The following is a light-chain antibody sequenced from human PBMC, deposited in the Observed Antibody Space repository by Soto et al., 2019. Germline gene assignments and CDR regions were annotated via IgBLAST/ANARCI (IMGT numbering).Light chain of an antibody. CDR2: DAS. J-gene: IGKJ5*01. CDR3: QQADSLPIT. V-gene: IGKV1-33*01. Sequence: DIQMTQSPSSLSASVGDRVTITCRASQDISNYLNWYQQRPGKAPKLLIYDASNLERGVPSRFNGTLCGTYFTLAITSLQPEDVATYYCQQADSLPITFGQGTRLEI. CDR1: QDISNY.